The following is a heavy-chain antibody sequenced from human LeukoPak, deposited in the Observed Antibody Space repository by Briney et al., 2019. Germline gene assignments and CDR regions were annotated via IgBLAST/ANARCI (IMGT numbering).Heavy chain of an antibody. Sequence: GGSLRLSCTASGFTFGDYAMSWFRQAPGKGLEWVGFIRSKAYGGTTEYAASVKGRFTISRDDSKSIAYLQMNSLKTEGTAVYYCTRASYYDFWSGYGNPYYYYYYMDVWGKGTTVTVSS. V-gene: IGHV3-49*03. J-gene: IGHJ6*03. CDR1: GFTFGDYA. D-gene: IGHD3-3*01. CDR3: TRASYYDFWSGYGNPYYYYYYMDV. CDR2: IRSKAYGGTT.